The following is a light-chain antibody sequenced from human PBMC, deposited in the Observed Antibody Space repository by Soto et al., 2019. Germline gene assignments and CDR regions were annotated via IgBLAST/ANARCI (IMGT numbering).Light chain of an antibody. CDR3: QQGHGT. J-gene: IGKJ1*01. CDR2: AS. V-gene: IGKV1-39*01. CDR1: QSTSSD. Sequence: DIQMTQSPSSLSASIGTIVTITCRASQSTSSDLCWYHQKPGNAPKLLTYASILQSRVPSRFSGSGSGTDFTVTITSLQPEAFATYDYQQGHGTFGQGPKVEVK.